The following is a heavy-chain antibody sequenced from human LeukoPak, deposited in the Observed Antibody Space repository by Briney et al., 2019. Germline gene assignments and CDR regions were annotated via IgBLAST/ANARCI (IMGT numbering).Heavy chain of an antibody. CDR3: ARRVVPAARGGYYFDY. D-gene: IGHD2-2*01. V-gene: IGHV4-59*01. CDR1: GGSISSYY. CDR2: IYYSGST. J-gene: IGHJ4*02. Sequence: SETLSLTCTVSGGSISSYYWSWIRQPPGKGLEWIGYIYYSGSTNYNPSLKSRVTISVDTSKNQFSLKLSSVTAADTAVYYCARRVVPAARGGYYFDYWGQGTLVTVYS.